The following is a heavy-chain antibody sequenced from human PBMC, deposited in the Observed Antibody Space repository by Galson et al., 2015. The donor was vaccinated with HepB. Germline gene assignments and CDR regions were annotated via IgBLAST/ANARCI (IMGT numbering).Heavy chain of an antibody. Sequence: SVKVSCKASGGTFSSYAISWVRQAPGQGLEWMGGIIPIFGTANYAQKFQGRVTITADESTSTAYMELSSLRSEDTAVYYCARIPDIVVVPADAFDIWGQGTMVTVSS. CDR2: IIPIFGTA. D-gene: IGHD2-2*01. CDR3: ARIPDIVVVPADAFDI. CDR1: GGTFSSYA. V-gene: IGHV1-69*13. J-gene: IGHJ3*02.